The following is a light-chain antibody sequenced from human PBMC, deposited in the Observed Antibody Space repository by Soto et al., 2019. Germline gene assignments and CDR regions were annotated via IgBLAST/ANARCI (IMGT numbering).Light chain of an antibody. CDR1: QSISSW. V-gene: IGKV1-5*01. Sequence: DIQITQSPSTLSASVGDRVTITCRASQSISSWLAWYQQKPGKAPKLLIYDASSLESGVPSRFSGSGSGTEFTLTISSLQPDDFAPYYCQQYNSYPWTFGQGTKVDIK. CDR3: QQYNSYPWT. J-gene: IGKJ1*01. CDR2: DAS.